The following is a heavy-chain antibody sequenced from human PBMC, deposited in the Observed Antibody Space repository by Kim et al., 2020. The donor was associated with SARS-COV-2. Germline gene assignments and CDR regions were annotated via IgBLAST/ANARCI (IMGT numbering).Heavy chain of an antibody. CDR2: ISDNGGVT. Sequence: GGSLRLSCAASGFNFGTYGMSWVRQAPVKGLEWVSVISDNGGVTHYSDSVKGRSTISRDNSKNTVYLQMNSLTAEDTAVYYCAKDRYCINGVCYENYFD. V-gene: IGHV3-23*01. CDR1: GFNFGTYG. J-gene: IGHJ4*01. CDR3: AKDRYCINGVCYENYFD. D-gene: IGHD2-8*01.